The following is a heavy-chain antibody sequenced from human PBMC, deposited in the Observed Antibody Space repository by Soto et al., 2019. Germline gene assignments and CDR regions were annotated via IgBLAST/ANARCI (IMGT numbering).Heavy chain of an antibody. Sequence: SETLSLTCTVSGGSISSYYWSWIRQPPGKGLEWIGYIYYSGSTNYNPSLKSRVTISVDTSKNQFSLKLSSVTAADTAVYYCARESRITIFGVVTPDVFDFRGQGSSVIVSS. CDR2: IYYSGST. CDR1: GGSISSYY. D-gene: IGHD3-3*01. CDR3: ARESRITIFGVVTPDVFDF. V-gene: IGHV4-59*01. J-gene: IGHJ3*01.